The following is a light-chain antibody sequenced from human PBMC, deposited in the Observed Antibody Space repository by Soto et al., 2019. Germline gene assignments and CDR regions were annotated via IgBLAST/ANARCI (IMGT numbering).Light chain of an antibody. CDR1: SGHSNYA. Sequence: QPVLTQSPSASASLGASVKLTCTLSSGHSNYAIAWHQQQPEKGPRYLMKFNSDGSHFKGDGIPDRFSGSSSGAERYLTISSLQSEDEADYYCQTWGTGTVVFGGGTKLTVL. J-gene: IGLJ2*01. CDR3: QTWGTGTVV. CDR2: FNSDGSH. V-gene: IGLV4-69*01.